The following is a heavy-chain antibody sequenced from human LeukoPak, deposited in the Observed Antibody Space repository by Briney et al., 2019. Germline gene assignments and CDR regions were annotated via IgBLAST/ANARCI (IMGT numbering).Heavy chain of an antibody. CDR1: GFTFSGSA. Sequence: GGSLRLSCAASGFTFSGSAMSWVRQAPGKGLECVSLISANGGATYYADSVKGRFTISRDNSKSTLYLQMNSLRADDTAVYYCAKASGSPYYFDYWGQGTLVTVSS. CDR2: ISANGGAT. CDR3: AKASGSPYYFDY. D-gene: IGHD3-10*01. J-gene: IGHJ4*02. V-gene: IGHV3-23*01.